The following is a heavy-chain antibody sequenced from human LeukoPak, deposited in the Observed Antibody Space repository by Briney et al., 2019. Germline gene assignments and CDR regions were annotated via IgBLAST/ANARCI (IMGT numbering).Heavy chain of an antibody. CDR2: ISGSGDST. D-gene: IGHD6-13*01. J-gene: IGHJ4*02. Sequence: GGSLRLSCAASGFTFRSYGMTWVRQAPGKGLEWVSAISGSGDSTYYADSVKGRLTISRDNSRNTLYLQMNSLRAEDTAVYYCATETGIAAAASGDAVDYWGQGTLVTVSS. CDR1: GFTFRSYG. CDR3: ATETGIAAAASGDAVDY. V-gene: IGHV3-23*01.